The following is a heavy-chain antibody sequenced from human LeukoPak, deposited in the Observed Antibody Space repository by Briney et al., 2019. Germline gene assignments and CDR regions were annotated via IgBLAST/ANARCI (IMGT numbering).Heavy chain of an antibody. D-gene: IGHD6-19*01. Sequence: PGGSLRLSCAASGFTFSSYGMHWVRQAPGKGLEWVAVISYDGSNKYYADSVKGRFTISRDNSKNTLYLQMNSLRAEDTAVYYCAREAYSSGWYFDYWGQGTLVTVSS. V-gene: IGHV3-30*03. CDR3: AREAYSSGWYFDY. J-gene: IGHJ4*02. CDR2: ISYDGSNK. CDR1: GFTFSSYG.